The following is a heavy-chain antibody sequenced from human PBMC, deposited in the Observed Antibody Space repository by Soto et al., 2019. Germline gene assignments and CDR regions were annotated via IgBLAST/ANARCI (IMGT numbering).Heavy chain of an antibody. CDR2: LYDVDGT. Sequence: PRGPLRLSSAATEGTGNGKGCPRCVNQARGKGLEWVSALYDVDGTFYADSVKGRFTNSGDNFKNTLYLQMNSLRAEDTAVYYCARDPSRSSSLGWFAPWGQRALVTASS. CDR3: ARDPSRSSSLGWFAP. CDR1: EGTGNGKGC. D-gene: IGHD6-6*01. J-gene: IGHJ5*02. V-gene: IGHV3-53*01.